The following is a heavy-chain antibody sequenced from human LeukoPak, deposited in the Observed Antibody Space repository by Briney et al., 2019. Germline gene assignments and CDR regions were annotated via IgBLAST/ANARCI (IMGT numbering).Heavy chain of an antibody. D-gene: IGHD6-19*01. Sequence: SQTLSLTCAISGDSVSSNSAAWNWIRQSPSRGLEWLGRTYYRSKWYNDYAVSVKSRLTINPDTSKNQFSLQLNSVTAEDTAIYYCASTHSSGRYLDYWGQGTLVTVSS. CDR1: GDSVSSNSAA. J-gene: IGHJ4*02. CDR2: TYYRSKWYN. CDR3: ASTHSSGRYLDY. V-gene: IGHV6-1*01.